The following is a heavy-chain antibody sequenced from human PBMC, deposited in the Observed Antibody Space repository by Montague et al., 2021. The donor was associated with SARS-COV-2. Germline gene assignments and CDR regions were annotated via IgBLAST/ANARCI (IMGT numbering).Heavy chain of an antibody. CDR3: AIGGDSAKCGI. J-gene: IGHJ3*02. D-gene: IGHD2-21*01. CDR2: IHPYGDI. CDR1: GDSVTERY. V-gene: IGHV4-4*07. Sequence: SETLSLTCTVSGDSVTERYLNWVRQAAGKGLEWIGFIHPYGDIHYNASLKSRVILSRDASKNQFSLTLTSVPAADTAVYYCAIGGDSAKCGIWGRGTLVTVSS.